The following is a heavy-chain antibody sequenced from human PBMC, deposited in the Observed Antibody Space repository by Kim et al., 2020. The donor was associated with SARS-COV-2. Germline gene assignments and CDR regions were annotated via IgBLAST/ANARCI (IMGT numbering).Heavy chain of an antibody. CDR3: ARGHEDTIFGVVALDY. J-gene: IGHJ4*02. D-gene: IGHD3-3*01. Sequence: NPSLKSRVTISVDTSKNQFSLKLSSVTAADTAVYYCARGHEDTIFGVVALDYWGQGTLVTVSS. V-gene: IGHV4-59*09.